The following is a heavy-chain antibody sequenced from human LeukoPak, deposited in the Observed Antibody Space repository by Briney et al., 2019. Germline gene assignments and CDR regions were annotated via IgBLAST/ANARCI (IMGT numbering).Heavy chain of an antibody. J-gene: IGHJ6*03. CDR1: GYTFTSYD. CDR2: MNPNSGNT. D-gene: IGHD2-21*02. V-gene: IGHV1-8*01. CDR3: ARGVCGGDCYSIHYYYYYYMDV. Sequence: ASVKVSCKASGYTFTSYDINWVRQATGQGLEWMGWMNPNSGNTGYAQKFQGRVTMTRNTSISTAYMELSSLRSEDTAVYYCARGVCGGDCYSIHYYYYYYMDVWGKGTTVTISS.